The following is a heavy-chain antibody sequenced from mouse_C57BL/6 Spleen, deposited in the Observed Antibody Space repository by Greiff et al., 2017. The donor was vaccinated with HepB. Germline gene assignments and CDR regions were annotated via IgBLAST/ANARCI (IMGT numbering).Heavy chain of an antibody. CDR2: ISGGGGNT. D-gene: IGHD1-1*01. Sequence: EVQVVESGGGLVKPGGSLKLSCAASGFTFRSYIMSWVRQTPGKRLEWVATISGGGGNTYYPDSVKGRFTISRDNAKNSRYLQMSSLRSEDTALYYYASEGSSYAMDYWGQGTSVTVSS. CDR3: ASEGSSYAMDY. J-gene: IGHJ4*01. V-gene: IGHV5-9*01. CDR1: GFTFRSYI.